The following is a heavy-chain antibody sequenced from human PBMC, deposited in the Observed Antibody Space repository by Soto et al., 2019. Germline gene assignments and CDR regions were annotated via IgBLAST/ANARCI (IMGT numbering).Heavy chain of an antibody. J-gene: IGHJ5*02. Sequence: ASVKVSCKASGYTFTSYGISWVRQAPGQGLEWMGWISAYNGNTNYAQKLQGRVTMTTDTSTSTAYMELRSLRSDDTAVYYCATELMVRGVIANWFDPWGQGTLVTVSS. V-gene: IGHV1-18*01. CDR1: GYTFTSYG. D-gene: IGHD3-10*01. CDR2: ISAYNGNT. CDR3: ATELMVRGVIANWFDP.